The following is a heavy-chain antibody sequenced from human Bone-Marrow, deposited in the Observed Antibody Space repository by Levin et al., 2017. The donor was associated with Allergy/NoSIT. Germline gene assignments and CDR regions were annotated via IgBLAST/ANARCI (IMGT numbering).Heavy chain of an antibody. Sequence: PSETLSLTCTVSGGSISSSSYYWGWIRQPPGKGLEWIGSIYYSGSTYYNPSLKSRVTISVDTSKNQFSLKLSSVTAADTAVYYCARDPIKYDFWSGYPTDYYYYGMDVWGQGTTVTVSS. D-gene: IGHD3-3*01. CDR2: IYYSGST. V-gene: IGHV4-39*07. J-gene: IGHJ6*02. CDR3: ARDPIKYDFWSGYPTDYYYYGMDV. CDR1: GGSISSSSYY.